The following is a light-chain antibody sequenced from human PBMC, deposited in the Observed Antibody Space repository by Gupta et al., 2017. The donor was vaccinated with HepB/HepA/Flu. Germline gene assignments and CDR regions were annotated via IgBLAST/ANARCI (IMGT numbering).Light chain of an antibody. CDR2: DAS. V-gene: IGKV1-33*01. CDR1: QDISNY. CDR3: QQYENLLT. Sequence: ITRSTGSLSASVGDRVTITCQASQDISNYLNWYQQKPGKAPKLLIYDASNLETGVPSRFSGSGSGTDFTFNISSVQPEDIATSYCQQYENLLTFGGGTKVEIK. J-gene: IGKJ4*01.